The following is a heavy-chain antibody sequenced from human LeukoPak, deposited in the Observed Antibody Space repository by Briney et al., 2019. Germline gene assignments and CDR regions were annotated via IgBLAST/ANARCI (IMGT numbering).Heavy chain of an antibody. CDR2: IGISSGNT. CDR1: GFTFSSYS. J-gene: IGHJ4*02. CDR3: ARDTKYAFVN. Sequence: PGGSLRLSCAASGFTFSSYSMNWVRQAPGKGLEWISYIGISSGNTKYADSVKGRFTISGDKAKNSVYLQMNSLRVEDTAVYYCARDTKYAFVNWGQGTLVTVSS. D-gene: IGHD2-2*01. V-gene: IGHV3-48*01.